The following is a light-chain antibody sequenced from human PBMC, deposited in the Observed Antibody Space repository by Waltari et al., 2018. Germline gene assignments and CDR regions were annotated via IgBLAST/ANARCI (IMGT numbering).Light chain of an antibody. J-gene: IGKJ2*01. CDR1: QSISSY. Sequence: DIQMTQSPSSLSASVGDRVTITFRASQSISSYLNWYQQKPGKAPKLLIFAASSLQSGVPSRFSGSGSGTEFTLTINSLQPEDSATYSCQQSSSAPPTFGQGTKVEIK. CDR3: QQSSSAPPT. CDR2: AAS. V-gene: IGKV1-39*01.